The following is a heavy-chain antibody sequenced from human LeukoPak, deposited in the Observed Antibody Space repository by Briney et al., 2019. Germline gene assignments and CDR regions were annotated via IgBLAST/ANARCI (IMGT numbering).Heavy chain of an antibody. D-gene: IGHD1-26*01. CDR2: IYYIGST. CDR3: ARDRGSYSYFDC. J-gene: IGHJ4*02. V-gene: IGHV4-59*01. Sequence: ETLSLTCTGSGGSISSYYWGWIRQPPGKGLEWIGQIYYIGSTRYNPSLKRRLPISVDTSKHQFSLKLSSVTAADTAVYYCARDRGSYSYFDCWGQGTLVTVSS. CDR1: GGSISSYY.